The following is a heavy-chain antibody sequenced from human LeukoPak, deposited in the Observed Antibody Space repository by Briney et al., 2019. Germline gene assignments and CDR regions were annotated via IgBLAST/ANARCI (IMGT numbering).Heavy chain of an antibody. CDR3: AKDLIVAVTTDDAGFDY. Sequence: GGSLRLSCVASGFTFSSYAMTWVRQAPGKGLEWVSAMTTSDTYYADSVKGRFTISRDNSKNTLYLQMNSLRAEDTAVYYCAKDLIVAVTTDDAGFDYWGQGTLVTVSS. V-gene: IGHV3-23*01. J-gene: IGHJ4*02. D-gene: IGHD4-17*01. CDR1: GFTFSSYA. CDR2: MTTSDT.